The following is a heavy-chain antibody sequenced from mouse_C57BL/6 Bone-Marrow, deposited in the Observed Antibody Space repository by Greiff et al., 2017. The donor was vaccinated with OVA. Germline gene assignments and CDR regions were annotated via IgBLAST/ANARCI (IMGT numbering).Heavy chain of an antibody. V-gene: IGHV1-42*01. Sequence: VQLQQSGPELVKPGASVKISCKASGYSFTGYYMNWVKQSPEKSLEWIGEINPSTGGTTYNQKFKAKATLTVDKSSSTAYMQLESLTSEDSAVYYYARSRDSNYGDYWGQGTTLTVSS. CDR3: ARSRDSNYGDY. CDR1: GYSFTGYY. J-gene: IGHJ2*01. D-gene: IGHD2-5*01. CDR2: INPSTGGT.